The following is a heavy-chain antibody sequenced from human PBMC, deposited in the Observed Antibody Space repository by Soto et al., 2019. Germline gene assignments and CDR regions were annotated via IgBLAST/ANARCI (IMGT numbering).Heavy chain of an antibody. CDR1: GGSISSSNW. Sequence: SETLSLTCAVSGGSISSSNWWSWVRQPPGKGLEWIGYIYYSGSTNYNPSLKSRVTISVDTSKNQFSLKLSSVTAADTAVYYCARTRRITMIEGNNWFDPWGQGTLVTVSS. V-gene: IGHV4-4*02. CDR2: IYYSGST. D-gene: IGHD3-22*01. CDR3: ARTRRITMIEGNNWFDP. J-gene: IGHJ5*02.